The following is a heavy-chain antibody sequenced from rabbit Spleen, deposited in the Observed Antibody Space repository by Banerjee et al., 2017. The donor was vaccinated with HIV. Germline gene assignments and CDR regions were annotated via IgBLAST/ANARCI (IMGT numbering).Heavy chain of an antibody. J-gene: IGHJ6*01. CDR1: GFSFSDRDV. CDR3: ARDTSSSFSSYGMDL. V-gene: IGHV1S40*01. D-gene: IGHD1-1*01. Sequence: QSLEESGGDLVKPEGSLTLTCKASGFSFSDRDVMSWVRQAPGKGLEWIACIDAGSSGFTYFASWAKGRFTISKTSSTTVTLQMTSLTAADTATYFCARDTSSSFSSYGMDLWGQGTLVTVS. CDR2: IDAGSSGFT.